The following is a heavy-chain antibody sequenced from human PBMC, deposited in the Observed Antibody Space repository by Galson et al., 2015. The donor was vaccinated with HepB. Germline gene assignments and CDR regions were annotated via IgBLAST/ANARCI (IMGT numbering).Heavy chain of an antibody. D-gene: IGHD3-10*01. CDR3: AREWFGELFADAFDI. J-gene: IGHJ3*02. CDR2: INTNTGNP. CDR1: GYTFTSYA. V-gene: IGHV7-4-1*02. Sequence: SVKVSCKASGYTFTSYAMHWVRQAPGQGLEWMGWINTNTGNPTYAQGFTGRFVFSLDTSVSTAYLQISSLKAEDTAVYYCAREWFGELFADAFDIWGQGTMVTVSS.